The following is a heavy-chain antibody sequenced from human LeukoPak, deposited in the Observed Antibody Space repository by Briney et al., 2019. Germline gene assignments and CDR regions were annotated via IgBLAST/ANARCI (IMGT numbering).Heavy chain of an antibody. CDR1: GFTFSMYW. CDR3: AREGPRGNSQFDY. CDR2: IKVDGSEI. D-gene: IGHD2/OR15-2a*01. J-gene: IGHJ4*02. Sequence: GGSLRLSCAASGFTFSMYWMSWVRQAPGKGPEWVANIKVDGSEIYYVDPVKGRFTISRDNAKNSLYLQMNSLRAEDTAVYYCAREGPRGNSQFDYWGQGTLVTVSS. V-gene: IGHV3-7*01.